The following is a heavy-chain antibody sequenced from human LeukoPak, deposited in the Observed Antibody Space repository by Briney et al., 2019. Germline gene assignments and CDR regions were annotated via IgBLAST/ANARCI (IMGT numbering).Heavy chain of an antibody. CDR3: AKDNPQSTSFDY. CDR2: ISGSGGST. D-gene: IGHD2-2*01. CDR1: GFTFSSYA. Sequence: GGSLRHSCAASGFTFSSYAMSWVRQAPGKGLEWVSTISGSGGSTYYADSVKGRFTISRDNSKNTLYLQMNSLRAEDTAVYYCAKDNPQSTSFDYWGQGTLVPVSS. V-gene: IGHV3-23*01. J-gene: IGHJ4*02.